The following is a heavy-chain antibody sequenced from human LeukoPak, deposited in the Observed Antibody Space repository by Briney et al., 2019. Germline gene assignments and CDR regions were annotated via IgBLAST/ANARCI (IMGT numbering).Heavy chain of an antibody. CDR2: ISASGRT. D-gene: IGHD2-8*02. V-gene: IGHV4-59*12. CDR3: ASGYTNWWPLDY. CDR1: GGSMTSYC. J-gene: IGHJ4*02. Sequence: SETLSLTCGVSGGSMTSYCWNWIRQAPGKGLEWIGYISASGRTNYNPSLGSRLTISMDASKNQFSLSLTSVTAADTAVYYCASGYTNWWPLDYWGQGARVIVSS.